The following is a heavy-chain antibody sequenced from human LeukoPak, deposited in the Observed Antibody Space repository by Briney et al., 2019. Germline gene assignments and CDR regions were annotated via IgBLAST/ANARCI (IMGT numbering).Heavy chain of an antibody. CDR2: INPSGGST. CDR1: GYTFTSYY. J-gene: IGHJ4*02. D-gene: IGHD3-22*01. V-gene: IGHV1-46*01. CDR3: ARDLYYYDSSGYY. Sequence: ASVKVSCKASGYTFTSYYMHWVRQAPGQGLEWMGIINPSGGSTSYAQKFQGRVTMTRDTSTSTAYMELRSLRSDDTAVYYCARDLYYYDSSGYYWGQGTLVTVSS.